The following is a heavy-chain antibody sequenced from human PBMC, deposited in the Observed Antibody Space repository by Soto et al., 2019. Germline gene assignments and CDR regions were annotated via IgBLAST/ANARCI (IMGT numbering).Heavy chain of an antibody. Sequence: EVQLVESGGGLVQPGGSLRLSCAVSGFTLSNYYMHWDRQAPGKGLVWVSHINGDGTITDYADSLKGRFAISRDNARNTLYQQMNSMRAEDTAVYYCARGGVPGALDIWGEGTMVPVSA. V-gene: IGHV3-74*01. CDR2: INGDGTIT. D-gene: IGHD3-10*01. J-gene: IGHJ3*02. CDR3: ARGGVPGALDI. CDR1: GFTLSNYY.